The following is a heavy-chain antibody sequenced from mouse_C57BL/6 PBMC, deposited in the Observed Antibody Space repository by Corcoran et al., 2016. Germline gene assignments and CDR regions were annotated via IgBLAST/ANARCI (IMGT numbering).Heavy chain of an antibody. J-gene: IGHJ2*01. CDR3: ARRDYYGSNDY. V-gene: IGHV1-26*01. CDR1: GYTFTDYY. D-gene: IGHD1-1*01. Sequence: EVQLQQSGPELVKPGASVKISCKASGYTFTDYYMNWVKQSHGESLEWIGDINPNNGGTSYNQKFKGKATLTVDKSSSTAYMELRSLTSEDSAVYYCARRDYYGSNDYWGQGTTLTVSS. CDR2: INPNNGGT.